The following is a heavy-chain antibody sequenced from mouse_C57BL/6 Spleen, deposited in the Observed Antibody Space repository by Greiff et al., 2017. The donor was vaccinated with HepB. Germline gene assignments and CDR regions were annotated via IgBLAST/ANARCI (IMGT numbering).Heavy chain of an antibody. V-gene: IGHV1-77*01. J-gene: IGHJ4*01. CDR2: IGPGSGST. Sequence: VQLQQSGAELVKPGASVKISCKASGYTFTDYYINWVKQRPGQGLEWIGKIGPGSGSTYYNEKFKGKATLTADKSSSTAYMQRSSLTSEDSAVYFCALYYGSSYEDYAMDYWGQGTSVTVSS. D-gene: IGHD1-1*01. CDR3: ALYYGSSYEDYAMDY. CDR1: GYTFTDYY.